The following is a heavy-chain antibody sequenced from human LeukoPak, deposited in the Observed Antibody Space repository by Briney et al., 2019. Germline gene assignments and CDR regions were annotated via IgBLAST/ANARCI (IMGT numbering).Heavy chain of an antibody. Sequence: ASVTVSCKASGGTFSNYAISWVRQAPGQGLEWMGRIIPILNIANYAQKFQGRVTITADKSTSTAYMELYSLRSEDTALYYCASYIAVAGTEGGAFDIWGQGTMVTVSS. CDR1: GGTFSNYA. D-gene: IGHD6-19*01. J-gene: IGHJ3*02. CDR2: IIPILNIA. CDR3: ASYIAVAGTEGGAFDI. V-gene: IGHV1-69*04.